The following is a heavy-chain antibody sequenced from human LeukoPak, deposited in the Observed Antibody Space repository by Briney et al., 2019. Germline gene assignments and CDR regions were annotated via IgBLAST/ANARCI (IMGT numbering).Heavy chain of an antibody. V-gene: IGHV3-21*01. CDR1: GFTFTTYT. CDR3: ARFKIIQLDSMDV. J-gene: IGHJ6*04. D-gene: IGHD5-18*01. CDR2: ISSTGNYM. Sequence: GGSLRLSCAASGFTFTTYTINWVRQAPGKGLEWVSSISSTGNYMFYGDSVKGRFTISRDDAKNSLYLQMNSLRAEDTAMYYCARFKIIQLDSMDVWGNGTKVTVSP.